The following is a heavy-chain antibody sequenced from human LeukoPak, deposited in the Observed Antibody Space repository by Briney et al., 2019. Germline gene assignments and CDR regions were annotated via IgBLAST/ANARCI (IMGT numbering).Heavy chain of an antibody. V-gene: IGHV4-30-4*07. D-gene: IGHD2-15*01. CDR3: VRSGTGHQLLLEMPFDY. Sequence: SETLSLTCAVTGGSISSGGYSWNWIRQPPGKGLEWVGLIFDSGSTYYNPSLKSRVTISVDTSKNQISLKVSSVTAADTAVYYCVRSGTGHQLLLEMPFDYWGQGTLVTVSS. CDR1: GGSISSGGYS. J-gene: IGHJ4*02. CDR2: IFDSGST.